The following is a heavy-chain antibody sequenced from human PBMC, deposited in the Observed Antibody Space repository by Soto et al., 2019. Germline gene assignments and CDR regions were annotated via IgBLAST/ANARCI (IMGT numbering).Heavy chain of an antibody. CDR3: ARDSRLLEWSLDY. CDR2: IYYSGST. CDR1: GGSISSGDYY. Sequence: QVQLQESGPGLVKPSQTLSLTCTVSGGSISSGDYYWSWIRQPPGKGLEWIGYIYYSGSTYYNPSLKSRVTILVDTSKNQFSLKLSSVTAADTAVYYCARDSRLLEWSLDYWGQGTLVTVSS. D-gene: IGHD3-3*01. J-gene: IGHJ4*02. V-gene: IGHV4-30-4*01.